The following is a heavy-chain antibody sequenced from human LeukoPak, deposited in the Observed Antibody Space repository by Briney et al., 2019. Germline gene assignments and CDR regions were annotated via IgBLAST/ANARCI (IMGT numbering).Heavy chain of an antibody. CDR1: GFTFSSYA. D-gene: IGHD6-25*01. V-gene: IGHV3-23*01. CDR2: ISGSGGST. CDR3: ARDSRLGLRYGMDV. Sequence: HPGGSLRLSCAASGFTFSSYAMSWVRQAPGKGLEWVSAISGSGGSTYYPDSVKGRFTISRDNAKNSLYLQMNSLRAEDTAVYYCARDSRLGLRYGMDVWGQGTTVTVSS. J-gene: IGHJ6*02.